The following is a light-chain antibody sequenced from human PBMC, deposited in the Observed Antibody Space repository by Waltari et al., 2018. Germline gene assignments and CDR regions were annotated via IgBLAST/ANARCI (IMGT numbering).Light chain of an antibody. CDR2: EVT. CDR3: SSYAGGSWV. CDR1: SSDVGGFNS. Sequence: QSALTQPPSASGSPGQSVTISCTGTSSDVGGFNSVSWYQQNPGKVPKLMIYEVTKRPSGVPDRFSGSKSGNTASLTVSGLQTEDEADYYCSSYAGGSWVFGGGTKLTVL. J-gene: IGLJ3*02. V-gene: IGLV2-8*01.